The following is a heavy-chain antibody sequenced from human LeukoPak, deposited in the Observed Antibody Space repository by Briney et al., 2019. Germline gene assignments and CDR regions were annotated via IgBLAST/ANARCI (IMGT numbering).Heavy chain of an antibody. CDR2: IYYSGTT. Sequence: SETLSLTCTVSGDSISTTSYFWAWIRQPPGGGLEWIASIYYSGTTYYKSSLKSRVTISIERSKNHFSLNLDSLTAADTAVYYCARSPRFSMVRGAFEMDVWGKGTTVTISS. J-gene: IGHJ6*04. CDR3: ARSPRFSMVRGAFEMDV. CDR1: GDSISTTSYF. V-gene: IGHV4-39*07. D-gene: IGHD3-10*01.